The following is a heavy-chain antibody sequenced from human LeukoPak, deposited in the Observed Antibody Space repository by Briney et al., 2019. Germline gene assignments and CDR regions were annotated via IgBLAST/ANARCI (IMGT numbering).Heavy chain of an antibody. CDR1: GYTFTGYY. CDR3: ATRYCSGGSCPNYYYYYINV. V-gene: IGHV1-2*02. Sequence: ASVKVSCKASGYTFTGYYMHWVRQAPGQGLEWMGWINPNSGGTNYAQKFQGRVTMTRDTSISTAYMELSRLRSDDTAVYYCATRYCSGGSCPNYYYYYINVWGKGTTVTISS. J-gene: IGHJ6*03. D-gene: IGHD2-15*01. CDR2: INPNSGGT.